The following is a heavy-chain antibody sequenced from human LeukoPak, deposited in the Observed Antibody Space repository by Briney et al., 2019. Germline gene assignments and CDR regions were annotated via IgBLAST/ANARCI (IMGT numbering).Heavy chain of an antibody. D-gene: IGHD2-15*01. CDR2: INHSGST. Sequence: SETLSLTCAVYGGSFSNYYWSWIRQPPGKGLVWIGEINHSGSTNYNPSLKSRVTISVDTSKKQFSLKLSSVTAADTAVYYCARPYCSAGNCYSNFDSWGQGTLVTVSS. CDR1: GGSFSNYY. J-gene: IGHJ4*02. CDR3: ARPYCSAGNCYSNFDS. V-gene: IGHV4-34*01.